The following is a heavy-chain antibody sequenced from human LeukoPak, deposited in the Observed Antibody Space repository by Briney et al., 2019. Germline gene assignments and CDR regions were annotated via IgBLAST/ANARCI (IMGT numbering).Heavy chain of an antibody. D-gene: IGHD2-2*01. CDR3: ARGEDMAVAGANWFDP. CDR2: INPNSGGT. CDR1: GYTFTGYY. J-gene: IGHJ5*02. Sequence: ASVKVSCKASGYTFTGYYMHWVRQAPGQGLEWMGWINPNSGGTNYAQKFQGRVTMTRDTSISTAYMELSRLRAHDTAVYYCARGEDMAVAGANWFDPWGQGTLVTVSS. V-gene: IGHV1-2*02.